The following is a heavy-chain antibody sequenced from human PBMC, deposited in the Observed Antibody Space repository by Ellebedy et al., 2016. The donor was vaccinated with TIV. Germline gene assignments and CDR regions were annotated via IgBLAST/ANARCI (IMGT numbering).Heavy chain of an antibody. J-gene: IGHJ4*02. CDR2: ISGSGGST. CDR1: GFTFSSYA. V-gene: IGHV3-23*01. Sequence: GESLKISXAASGFTFSSYAMSWVRQAPGKGLEWVSAISGSGGSTYYADSVKGRFTISRDNSKNTLYLQMNSLRAEDTAVYYCAKEGPVVPAASWGQGTLVTVSS. CDR3: AKEGPVVPAAS. D-gene: IGHD2-2*01.